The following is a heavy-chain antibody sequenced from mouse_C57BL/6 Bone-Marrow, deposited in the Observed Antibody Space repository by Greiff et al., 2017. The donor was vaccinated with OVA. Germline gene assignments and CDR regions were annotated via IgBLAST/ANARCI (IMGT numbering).Heavy chain of an antibody. J-gene: IGHJ2*01. CDR1: GFTFSSYA. V-gene: IGHV5-4*01. CDR2: ISDGGSYT. D-gene: IGHD1-1*01. Sequence: EVKLVESGGGLVKPGGSLKLSCAASGFTFSSYAMSWVRQTPEKRLEWVATISDGGSYTYYPDNVKGRFTISRDNAKNNLYLQMSHLKSEDTAMYYCAREGSRRYFDYWGQGTTLTVSS. CDR3: AREGSRRYFDY.